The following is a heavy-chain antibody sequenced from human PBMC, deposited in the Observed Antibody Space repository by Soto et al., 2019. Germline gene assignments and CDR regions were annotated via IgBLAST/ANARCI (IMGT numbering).Heavy chain of an antibody. CDR2: ISGSGGST. CDR3: AKDHGPVFGFWSGYYGVGWFDP. Sequence: GGSLRLSCAASGFTFSSYAMSWVRQAPGKGLEWVSAISGSGGSTYYADSVKGRFTISRDNSKNTLYLQMNSLRAEDTAVYYCAKDHGPVFGFWSGYYGVGWFDPWGQGTLVTVSS. CDR1: GFTFSSYA. D-gene: IGHD3-3*01. V-gene: IGHV3-23*01. J-gene: IGHJ5*02.